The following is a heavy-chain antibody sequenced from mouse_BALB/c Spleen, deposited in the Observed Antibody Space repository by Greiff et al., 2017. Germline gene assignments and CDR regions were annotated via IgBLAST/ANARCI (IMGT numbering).Heavy chain of an antibody. Sequence: QVQLQQSGAELVRPGSSVKISCKASGYAFSSYWMNWVKQRPGQGLEWIGQIYPGDGDTNYNGKFKGKATLTADKSSSTAYMQLSSLTSEDSAVYFCARTPIYDGYYVLDYWGQGTTLTVSS. V-gene: IGHV1-80*01. CDR2: IYPGDGDT. D-gene: IGHD2-3*01. CDR1: GYAFSSYW. J-gene: IGHJ2*01. CDR3: ARTPIYDGYYVLDY.